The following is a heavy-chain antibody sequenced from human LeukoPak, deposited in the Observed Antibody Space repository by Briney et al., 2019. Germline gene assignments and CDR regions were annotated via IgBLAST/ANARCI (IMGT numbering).Heavy chain of an antibody. J-gene: IGHJ4*02. CDR1: GYTFTSYG. V-gene: IGHV1-18*01. D-gene: IGHD4-23*01. CDR2: ISAYNGDT. Sequence: ASVKVSCKASGYTFTSYGFSWVRQAPGQGLEWMGWISAYNGDTKYALNLQGRVTMSTDTSTSTAYMELRSLRSDDTAVYYCARQLRWDQYYFDYWGQGTLVTVSS. CDR3: ARQLRWDQYYFDY.